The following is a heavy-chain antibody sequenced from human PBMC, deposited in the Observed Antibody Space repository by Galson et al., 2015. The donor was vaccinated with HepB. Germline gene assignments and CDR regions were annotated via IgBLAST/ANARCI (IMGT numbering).Heavy chain of an antibody. CDR3: ARDSGVASGYSNWFDP. Sequence: SVKVSCKASGGTFSSYAISWVRQAPGQGLEWMGRIIPILGIANYAQKFQGRVTITADKSTSTAYMELSSLRSEDTAVYYCARDSGVASGYSNWFDPWGQGTLVTVSS. D-gene: IGHD3-3*01. CDR2: IIPILGIA. V-gene: IGHV1-69*04. J-gene: IGHJ5*02. CDR1: GGTFSSYA.